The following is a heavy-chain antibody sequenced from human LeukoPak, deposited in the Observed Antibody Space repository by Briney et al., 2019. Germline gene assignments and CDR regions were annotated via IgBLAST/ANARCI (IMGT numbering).Heavy chain of an antibody. J-gene: IGHJ4*02. CDR2: IYHSGST. CDR1: GYSISSSYY. D-gene: IGHD3-10*01. V-gene: IGHV4-38-2*01. CDR3: AIIYGSGSYSDY. Sequence: SETLSLTCAVSGYSISSSYYWAGIRQPPGKGLEWIGSIYHSGSTYYNPSLKSRVTISVDTSKNQFSLKLSSVTAADTAVYYCAIIYGSGSYSDYWGQGTLVTVSS.